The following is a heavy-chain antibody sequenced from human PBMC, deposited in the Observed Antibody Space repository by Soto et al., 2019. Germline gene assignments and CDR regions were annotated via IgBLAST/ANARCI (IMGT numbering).Heavy chain of an antibody. J-gene: IGHJ4*02. CDR2: INPNSGGT. V-gene: IGHV1-2*04. CDR3: ARDRGKYCSGGSCQYYFDY. Sequence: ASVKVSCKASGYTFTSYDINWVRQATGQGLEYLGWINPNSGGTNYAQKFQGWVTMTRDTSISTAYMELSRLRSDDTAVYYCARDRGKYCSGGSCQYYFDYWGQGTLVTVS. CDR1: GYTFTSYD. D-gene: IGHD2-15*01.